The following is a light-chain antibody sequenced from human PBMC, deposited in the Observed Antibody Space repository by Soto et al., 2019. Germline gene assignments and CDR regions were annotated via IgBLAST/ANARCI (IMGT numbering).Light chain of an antibody. V-gene: IGKV3-20*01. Sequence: ESMLTQSPGTLSLSPGDRATLFCRTSQTIANKYLTWYQQKPGHAPRLLIFGASIRATGVPDRFTVSVSGTVFTLTISRLEPDDFAVYYCQQFGTSPPAFTFGQGTKLEI. CDR1: QTIANKY. CDR2: GAS. J-gene: IGKJ2*01. CDR3: QQFGTSPPAFT.